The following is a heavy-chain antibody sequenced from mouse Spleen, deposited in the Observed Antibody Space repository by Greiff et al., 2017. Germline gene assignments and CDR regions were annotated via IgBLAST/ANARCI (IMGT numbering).Heavy chain of an antibody. CDR2: ISYDGSN. V-gene: IGHV3-6*01. CDR1: GFSITSGYY. Sequence: EVKVEESGPGLVKPSQSLSLTCSVTGFSITSGYYWNWIRQFPGNKLEWMGYISYDGSNNYNPSLKNRISITRDTSRNQFFLKLSSVTTDDTATYYCAGEGVWSYFDYWGQGTTLTVSS. J-gene: IGHJ2*01. CDR3: AGEGVWSYFDY. D-gene: IGHD2-10*02.